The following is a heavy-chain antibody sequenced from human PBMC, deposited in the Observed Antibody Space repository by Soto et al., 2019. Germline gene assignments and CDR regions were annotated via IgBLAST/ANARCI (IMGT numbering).Heavy chain of an antibody. CDR1: GGTFSGYA. CDR2: FVPLFGTT. V-gene: IGHV1-69*01. Sequence: QLQLVQSGSELKKPGSSVKVSCQASGGTFSGYALTWVRQAPGQGLEWMGEFVPLFGTTNYAQKFPGRITITADEFTRTAYMELNTLTSDDTAVYYCATHGLGVPSPSYFDNWRQGTLVVVSS. J-gene: IGHJ4*02. CDR3: ATHGLGVPSPSYFDN.